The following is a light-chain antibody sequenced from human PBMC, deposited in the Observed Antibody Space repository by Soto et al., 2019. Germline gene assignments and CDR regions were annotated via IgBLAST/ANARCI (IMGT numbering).Light chain of an antibody. CDR1: SSDVGGYNY. J-gene: IGLJ2*01. Sequence: QSALTQPASVSGSPGQSIAISCTGTSSDVGGYNYVSWYQQHPGKTPNLMIYDVSNRPSGVSNRFSGSKSGNTASLTISGLQAEDEADYYCSSYTGSSTLVFGGGTKVTVL. CDR2: DVS. CDR3: SSYTGSSTLV. V-gene: IGLV2-14*01.